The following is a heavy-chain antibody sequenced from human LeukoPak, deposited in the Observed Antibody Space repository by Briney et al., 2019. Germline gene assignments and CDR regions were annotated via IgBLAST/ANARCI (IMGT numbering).Heavy chain of an antibody. CDR1: GYTFTSYY. Sequence: ASVKVSCKASGYTFTSYYMHWVRQAPGQGLEWMGIINPSGGSTSYAQKFQGRVTMTRDTSTSTVYMELSSLRSEDTAVYYCARELTYYDFWSGYNYYYYMDVWGKGTTVTVSS. D-gene: IGHD3-3*01. V-gene: IGHV1-46*01. J-gene: IGHJ6*03. CDR3: ARELTYYDFWSGYNYYYYMDV. CDR2: INPSGGST.